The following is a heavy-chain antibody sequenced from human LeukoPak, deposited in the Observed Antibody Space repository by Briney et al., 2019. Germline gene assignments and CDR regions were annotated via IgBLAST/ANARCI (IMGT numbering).Heavy chain of an antibody. D-gene: IGHD2-2*01. CDR2: IFYSGGT. V-gene: IGHV4-39*07. CDR3: ARLSTHHFDY. Sequence: SETLSLTCTVSGGSINTPNYYWGWIRQTPGKGLEWIGNIFYSGGTYYSPSLTSRVTISLDTSRNQFSLKLSSVTAADTAVYYCARLSTHHFDYWGQGTLVTVSS. CDR1: GGSINTPNYY. J-gene: IGHJ4*02.